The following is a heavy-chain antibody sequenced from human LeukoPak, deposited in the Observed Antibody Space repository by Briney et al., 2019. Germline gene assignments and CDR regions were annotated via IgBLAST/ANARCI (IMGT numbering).Heavy chain of an antibody. CDR1: GFTFSSYG. J-gene: IGHJ6*03. CDR2: ISGSGGST. V-gene: IGHV3-23*01. Sequence: GGTLRLSCAASGFTFSSYGMSWVRQAPGKGLEWVSAISGSGGSTYYADSVKGRFTISRDNSKNTLYPQMNSLRAEDTAVYYCAKDDVQTYSYYYYMDVWGKGTTVTISS. CDR3: AKDDVQTYSYYYYMDV.